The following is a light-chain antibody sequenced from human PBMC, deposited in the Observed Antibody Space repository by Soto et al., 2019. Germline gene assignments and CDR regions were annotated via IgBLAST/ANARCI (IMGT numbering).Light chain of an antibody. Sequence: QSALTQPASVSGSPGQSITISCTGSSGDVGHYNYVSWYQQHPGEAPKLIIYEVTNRPSDVSNRFSASKSGNTASLIISGLQAEDEADYYCTSYTTGRIWVFGGGTKLTVL. CDR2: EVT. CDR3: TSYTTGRIWV. CDR1: SGDVGHYNY. J-gene: IGLJ3*02. V-gene: IGLV2-14*01.